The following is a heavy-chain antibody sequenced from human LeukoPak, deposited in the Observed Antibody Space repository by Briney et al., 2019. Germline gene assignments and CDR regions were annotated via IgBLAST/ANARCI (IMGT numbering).Heavy chain of an antibody. J-gene: IGHJ4*02. CDR3: ARDKRSRWLLLRGFDY. Sequence: ASVKVSCKASGYTFTGYYMHWVRQAPGQGLEWMGWINPNSGGTNYAQKFQGRVTMTRDTSISTAYMELSRLRSDDTAVYYCARDKRSRWLLLRGFDYWGQGTLVTVSS. D-gene: IGHD3-22*01. CDR1: GYTFTGYY. V-gene: IGHV1-2*02. CDR2: INPNSGGT.